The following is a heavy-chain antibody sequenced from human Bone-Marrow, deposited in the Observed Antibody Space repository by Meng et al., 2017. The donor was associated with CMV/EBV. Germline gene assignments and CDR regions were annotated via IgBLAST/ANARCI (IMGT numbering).Heavy chain of an antibody. D-gene: IGHD3-10*01. V-gene: IGHV1-2*02. CDR3: ARGDLTMVRGVTDY. CDR2: NNPNSGGT. J-gene: IGHJ4*02. CDR1: GYTFTGYY. Sequence: ASVKVSCKASGYTFTGYYMHWVRQAPGQGLEWMGWNNPNSGGTNYAQKFQGRVTMTRDTSISTAYMELSRLRSDDTAVYYCARGDLTMVRGVTDYWGQGTLVTVSS.